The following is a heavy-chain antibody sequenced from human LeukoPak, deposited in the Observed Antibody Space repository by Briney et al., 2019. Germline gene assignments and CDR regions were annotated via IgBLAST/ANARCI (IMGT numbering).Heavy chain of an antibody. Sequence: PGGSLRLSCAASGFIFSSYEMNWVRQAPGKGLEWVAHISSSGSKIYYADSVKGRFTISRDNSKNTLYLQMNSLRAEDTAVYYCARDGRILGYCSSTSCPYYFDYWGQGTLVTVSS. CDR3: ARDGRILGYCSSTSCPYYFDY. J-gene: IGHJ4*02. D-gene: IGHD2-2*01. CDR2: ISSSGSKI. CDR1: GFIFSSYE. V-gene: IGHV3-48*03.